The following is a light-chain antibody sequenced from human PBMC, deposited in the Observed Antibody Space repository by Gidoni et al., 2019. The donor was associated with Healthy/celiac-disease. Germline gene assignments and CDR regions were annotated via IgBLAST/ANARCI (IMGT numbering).Light chain of an antibody. CDR3: QQRSNWWT. V-gene: IGKV3-11*01. Sequence: EIVLTQSPATLSLSPGERATLSCRASQSVSSYLAWYQQKPGQAPRLLIYDASNRATGIPARFRGGGSATDFTLTISSLEPEDFAVYYCQQRSNWWTFGQGTKVEIK. CDR2: DAS. J-gene: IGKJ1*01. CDR1: QSVSSY.